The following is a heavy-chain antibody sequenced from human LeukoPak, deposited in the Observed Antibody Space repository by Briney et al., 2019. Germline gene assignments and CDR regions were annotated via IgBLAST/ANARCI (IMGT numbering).Heavy chain of an antibody. D-gene: IGHD2-15*01. CDR1: GGSISSYY. CDR2: IYTSGST. V-gene: IGHV4-4*07. J-gene: IGHJ4*02. Sequence: SETLSLTCTVSGGSISSYYWSWIRQPAGKGLEWIGRIYTSGSTNYNPSLKSRVTMSVDTSKNQFSLKLNSVSAADTAIYYCARGEEYCSGGRCWLLFDSWGQGTLVTVSS. CDR3: ARGEEYCSGGRCWLLFDS.